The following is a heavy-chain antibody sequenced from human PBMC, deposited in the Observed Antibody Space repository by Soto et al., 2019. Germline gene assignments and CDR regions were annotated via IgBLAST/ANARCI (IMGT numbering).Heavy chain of an antibody. D-gene: IGHD3-22*01. J-gene: IGHJ3*02. CDR1: GYSFTSYW. CDR3: ARPTPDYYDSSGYYFGDFDI. CDR2: IDPSDSYT. Sequence: GESLKISCKGSGYSFTSYWVSWGRQMPGKGLEGVGRIDPSDSYTNYSPSFQGHVTISADKSISTAYLQWSSLKASDTAMYYCARPTPDYYDSSGYYFGDFDIWGQGTMVTVSS. V-gene: IGHV5-10-1*01.